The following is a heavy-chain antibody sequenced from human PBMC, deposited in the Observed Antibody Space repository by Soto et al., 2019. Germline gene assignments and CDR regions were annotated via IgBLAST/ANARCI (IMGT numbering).Heavy chain of an antibody. Sequence: EVQLVESGGGLVQPGGSLRLSCAASGFTFNNAWMNWVRQAPGKGLEWVGRSRSNADGGTADYAAPVKGRFTISRDDSKNTLYLQMNSLKTEDTAVYYCTTERYFDSSGRVNVLNFDYWGQGTLVAVSS. D-gene: IGHD3-22*01. CDR3: TTERYFDSSGRVNVLNFDY. V-gene: IGHV3-15*07. J-gene: IGHJ4*02. CDR1: GFTFNNAW. CDR2: SRSNADGGTA.